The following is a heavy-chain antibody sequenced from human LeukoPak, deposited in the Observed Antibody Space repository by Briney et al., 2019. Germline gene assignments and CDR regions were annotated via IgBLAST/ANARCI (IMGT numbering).Heavy chain of an antibody. CDR2: IYHSGNT. D-gene: IGHD6-19*01. CDR3: AKIIVAGLYYFDY. V-gene: IGHV4-38-2*02. Sequence: SETLSLTCTVSGYSISSAYYRGWIRPPPGKGLEWIGSIYHSGNTYYNPSLKSRVTLSVDTSKNQFSLRLSSVTAADTAVYYCAKIIVAGLYYFDYWGQGTLVTVSS. CDR1: GYSISSAYY. J-gene: IGHJ4*02.